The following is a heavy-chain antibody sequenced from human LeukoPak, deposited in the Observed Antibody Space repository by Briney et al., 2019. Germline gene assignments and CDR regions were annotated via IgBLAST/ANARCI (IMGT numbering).Heavy chain of an antibody. CDR2: ISSSSSYI. V-gene: IGHV3-21*01. CDR3: ARAEMANSWDYMDV. CDR1: GFTFSTYA. Sequence: PGGSLRLSCAASGFTFSTYAMHWVRQAPGKGLEWVSSISSSSSYIYYADSVKGRFTISRDNAKNSLYLQMNSLRAEDTAVYYCARAEMANSWDYMDVWGKGTTVTVSS. J-gene: IGHJ6*03. D-gene: IGHD5-24*01.